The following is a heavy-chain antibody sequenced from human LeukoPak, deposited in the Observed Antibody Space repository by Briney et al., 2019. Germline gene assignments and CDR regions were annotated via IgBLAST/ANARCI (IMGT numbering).Heavy chain of an antibody. CDR2: IYYSGST. J-gene: IGHJ4*02. Sequence: SETLSLTCTVSGGSISSSSYYWGWIRQPPGKGLEWIGSIYYSGSTYYNPSLKSRVTISVDTSKNQFSLKLSSVTAADTAVYYCASQYSSSWYYFDYWGQGTLVTVSS. V-gene: IGHV4-39*07. CDR1: GGSISSSSYY. CDR3: ASQYSSSWYYFDY. D-gene: IGHD6-13*01.